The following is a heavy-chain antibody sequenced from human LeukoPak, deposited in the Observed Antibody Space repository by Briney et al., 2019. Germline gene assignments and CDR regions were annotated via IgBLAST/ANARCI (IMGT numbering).Heavy chain of an antibody. CDR1: GFTFSGYA. Sequence: GGSLRLSCSASGFTFSGYAMYWVRQAPGKGLEYVSATSSNGGGTYYADSVKGRFTISRDNSKNTLYLQMNSLRAEDTAVYYCARGPNYYYYYYGMDVWGQGTTVTVSS. J-gene: IGHJ6*02. V-gene: IGHV3-64*04. CDR3: ARGPNYYYYYYGMDV. CDR2: TSSNGGGT.